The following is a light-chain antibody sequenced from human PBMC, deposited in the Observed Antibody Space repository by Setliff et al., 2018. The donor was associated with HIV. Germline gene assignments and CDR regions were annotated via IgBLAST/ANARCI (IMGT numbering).Light chain of an antibody. CDR2: DVV. CDR1: SSDVGNYNY. CDR3: CSYAGSYSHV. V-gene: IGLV2-11*01. J-gene: IGLJ1*01. Sequence: SALTQPRSVSGSPGQSVTISCTGTSSDVGNYNYVTWYQQHPGKAPKLMIYDVVKRPSGVPDRFSGAKSGNTASLTISGLQADDEADYYCCSYAGSYSHVFGTGTKVTVL.